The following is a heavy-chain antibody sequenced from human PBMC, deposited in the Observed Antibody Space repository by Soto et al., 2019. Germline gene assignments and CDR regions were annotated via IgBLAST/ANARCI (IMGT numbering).Heavy chain of an antibody. Sequence: SETLSLTCTVSGGSISSCDYYWVWIRQPPGKGLEWIGYIYYSGSTYYNPSLKSRVTISVDTSKNQFSLKLSSVTAADTAVYYCARDSSGWYGIFDYWGQGTLVTVSS. CDR1: GGSISSCDYY. D-gene: IGHD6-19*01. J-gene: IGHJ4*02. CDR2: IYYSGST. CDR3: ARDSSGWYGIFDY. V-gene: IGHV4-30-4*01.